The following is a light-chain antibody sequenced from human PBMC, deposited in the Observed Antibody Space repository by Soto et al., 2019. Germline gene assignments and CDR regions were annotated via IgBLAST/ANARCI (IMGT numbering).Light chain of an antibody. CDR1: SSNIGAGYD. CDR2: GNT. J-gene: IGLJ2*01. CDR3: QSYDSSLSGHVV. Sequence: QSVLTQPPSVSGAPGQRVTISCTGSSSNIGAGYDVHWYQQLPGTAPKLLIYGNTNRPSGVPDRFSGSRSGTSASLAITGLQAEDEADYYFQSYDSSLSGHVVFGGGTRLTGL. V-gene: IGLV1-40*01.